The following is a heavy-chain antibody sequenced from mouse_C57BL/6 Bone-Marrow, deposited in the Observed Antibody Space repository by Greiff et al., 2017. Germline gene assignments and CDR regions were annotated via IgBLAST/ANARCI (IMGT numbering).Heavy chain of an antibody. Sequence: VQLQESGAELARPGASVKLSCKASGYTFTSYGISWVKQRPGQGLEWIGEIYPRSGNTYYNEKFKGKATLTADKSSSTAYMELRSLTSEDSAVYCCARGGIYYDYDAWFAYWGQGTLVTVSA. CDR3: ARGGIYYDYDAWFAY. CDR1: GYTFTSYG. D-gene: IGHD2-4*01. V-gene: IGHV1-81*01. J-gene: IGHJ3*01. CDR2: IYPRSGNT.